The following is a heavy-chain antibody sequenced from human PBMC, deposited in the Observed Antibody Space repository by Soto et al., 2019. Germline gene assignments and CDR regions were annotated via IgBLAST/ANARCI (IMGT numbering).Heavy chain of an antibody. V-gene: IGHV3-7*01. Sequence: GGSLRLSCAASELNFSGYWRNWVRQAPGKGLEWVANIKQDGSEKYYVNSVKGRFTISRDNAKNSLYLQMNSLRAEDTAVYYCARAEHSSSPYYYYYGMDVWGQGPTVTVSS. CDR2: IKQDGSEK. D-gene: IGHD6-6*01. CDR3: ARAEHSSSPYYYYYGMDV. CDR1: ELNFSGYW. J-gene: IGHJ6*02.